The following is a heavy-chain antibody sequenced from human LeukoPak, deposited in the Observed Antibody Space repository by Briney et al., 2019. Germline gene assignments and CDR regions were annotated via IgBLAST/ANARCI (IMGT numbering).Heavy chain of an antibody. CDR2: IRWDGGST. V-gene: IGHV3-43*01. CDR3: AKDMGRGELVSQD. Sequence: GGSLSLSRAVSGFTFDDYTMHWVRQAPGKGLEWVSLIRWDGGSTYYADSVKGRFTISRDNSKNSLYLQMNSLRTEDTALYYCAKDMGRGELVSQDWGGGTLVTVSS. J-gene: IGHJ4*02. D-gene: IGHD3-16*01. CDR1: GFTFDDYT.